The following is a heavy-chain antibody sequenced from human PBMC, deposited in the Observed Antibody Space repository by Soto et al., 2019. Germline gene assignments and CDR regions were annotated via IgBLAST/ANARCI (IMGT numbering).Heavy chain of an antibody. CDR2: IYYTGNT. D-gene: IGHD1-26*01. J-gene: IGHJ6*03. CDR3: AGSVPFSGGGRHYMDV. V-gene: IGHV4-59*01. Sequence: QVQLQESGPGLVKPSETLSLTCTVSGGSISSYHWGWIRQPPGKGLEWIGLIYYTGNTNYNSSLKSRVTISIDTSKNRFSLQLTSVTAADAGVYYCAGSVPFSGGGRHYMDVWGKGTTVTVSS. CDR1: GGSISSYH.